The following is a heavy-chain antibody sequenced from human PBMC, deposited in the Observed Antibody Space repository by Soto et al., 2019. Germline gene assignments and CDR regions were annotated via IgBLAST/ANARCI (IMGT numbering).Heavy chain of an antibody. CDR2: INPNGGST. CDR3: AAFGSIGGCPPGPWT. D-gene: IGHD2-15*01. Sequence: QVVQSGAEVRKPGASVKVSCKASGYSFTTYYIHCFRQSSGQGLEWMAIINPNGGSTNYAQKFQGRGTVTRDMSASTVYMELSSLRSDDTAVYYCAAFGSIGGCPPGPWTWGRGTMVSVSS. CDR1: GYSFTTYY. V-gene: IGHV1-46*03. J-gene: IGHJ3*01.